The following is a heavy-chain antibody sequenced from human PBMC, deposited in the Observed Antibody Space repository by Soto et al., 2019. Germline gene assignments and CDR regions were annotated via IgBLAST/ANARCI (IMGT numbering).Heavy chain of an antibody. D-gene: IGHD5-12*01. V-gene: IGHV1-2*02. CDR3: ASVDIVATLEDYFDY. Sequence: ASVKVSCKASGYTFTGYYMHWVRQAPGQGLEWMGWINPNSGGTNYAQKFQGRVTMTRDTSISTAYMELSRLRSDDTAVYYCASVDIVATLEDYFDYWGQGTLVTVSS. CDR2: INPNSGGT. CDR1: GYTFTGYY. J-gene: IGHJ4*02.